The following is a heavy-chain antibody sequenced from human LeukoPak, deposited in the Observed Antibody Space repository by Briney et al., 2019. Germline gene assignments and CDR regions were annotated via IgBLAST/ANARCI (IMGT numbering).Heavy chain of an antibody. CDR2: ISRYNGGI. CDR1: GFTFDDHA. D-gene: IGHD6-13*01. J-gene: IGHJ6*02. V-gene: IGHV3-9*01. Sequence: SLRLSYSASGFTFDDHAMHWLRPAPGKGLAWVSGISRYNGGIGYADSVKGRFPISRDNAKNALYLQMNSLRAEATALYYSAKDIGERSSSWYKYYYYDVMDGCGQGTTVTVS. CDR3: AKDIGERSSSWYKYYYYDVMDG.